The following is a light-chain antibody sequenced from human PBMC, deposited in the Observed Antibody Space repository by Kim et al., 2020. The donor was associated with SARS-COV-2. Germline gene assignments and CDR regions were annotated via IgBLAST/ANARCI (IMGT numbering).Light chain of an antibody. CDR2: DVS. J-gene: IGLJ1*01. CDR1: SSDVGGYNY. CDR3: SSYTSSSTPLYV. Sequence: LTQPASVSGSPGQSITISCTGTSSDVGGYNYVSWYQQYPGKAPKLMIYDVSKRPSGVSNRFSGSKSGNTASLTISGLQAEDEADYYCSSYTSSSTPLYVFGTGTKVTVL. V-gene: IGLV2-14*01.